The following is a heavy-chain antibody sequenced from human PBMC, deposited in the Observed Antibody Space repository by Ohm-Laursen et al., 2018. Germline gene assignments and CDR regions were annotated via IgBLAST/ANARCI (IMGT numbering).Heavy chain of an antibody. CDR2: MHYSGGA. CDR3: ANWNSGSYYDY. D-gene: IGHD3-22*01. V-gene: IGHV4-31*03. Sequence: TLSLTRSFSVRLMRSAGHFWRSIRRKRGWGQEWVGYMHYSGGAYSKPSLKSRVTISVDTSKNQFSLKLRSVTAADTAVYYCANWNSGSYYDYWGQGTLVTVSS. CDR1: VRLMRSAGHF. J-gene: IGHJ4*02.